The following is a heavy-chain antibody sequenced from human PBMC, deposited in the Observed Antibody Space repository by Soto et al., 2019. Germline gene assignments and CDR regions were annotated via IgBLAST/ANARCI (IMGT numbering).Heavy chain of an antibody. V-gene: IGHV1-3*01. CDR3: ARVRAAAYYYYYGMDV. Sequence: ASVKVSCKASGYTFTSYAMHWVRQAPGQRLEWMGWINAGNGNTKYSQKFQVRVTITRDTSASTAYMELSSLRSEDTAVYYCARVRAAAYYYYYGMDVWGQGTTVTAP. J-gene: IGHJ6*02. CDR1: GYTFTSYA. CDR2: INAGNGNT. D-gene: IGHD6-13*01.